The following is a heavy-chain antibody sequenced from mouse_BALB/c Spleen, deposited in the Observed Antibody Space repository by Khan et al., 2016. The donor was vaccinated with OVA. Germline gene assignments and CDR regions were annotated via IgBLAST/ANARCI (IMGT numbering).Heavy chain of an antibody. J-gene: IGHJ3*01. CDR3: ARSNGNYWFTY. V-gene: IGHV9-3-1*01. CDR2: INTYTGEP. Sequence: QIQLVQSGPELKKPGETVKISCKASGYTFTNYGMNWVKQAPGKGLKWMGWINTYTGEPTYADDFKGRFAFSLETSARTAYLQINNLKNEDTATYFCARSNGNYWFTYWGQGTLVTVSA. D-gene: IGHD2-1*01. CDR1: GYTFTNYG.